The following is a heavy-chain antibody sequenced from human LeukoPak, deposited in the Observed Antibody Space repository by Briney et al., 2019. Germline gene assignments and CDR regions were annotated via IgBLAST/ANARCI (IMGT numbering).Heavy chain of an antibody. CDR3: TTDIVGANPDY. J-gene: IGHJ4*02. V-gene: IGHV3-15*01. CDR1: GFTFSSYA. Sequence: GGSLRLSCAASGFTFSSYAMSWVRQAPGKGLEWVGRIKSKTDGGTTDYAAPVKGRFTISRDDSKNTLYLQMNSLKTEDTAVYYCTTDIVGANPDYWGQGTLVTVSS. D-gene: IGHD1-26*01. CDR2: IKSKTDGGTT.